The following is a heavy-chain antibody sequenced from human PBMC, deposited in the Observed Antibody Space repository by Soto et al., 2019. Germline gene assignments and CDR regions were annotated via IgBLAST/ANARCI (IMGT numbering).Heavy chain of an antibody. CDR1: GFTFADFT. Sequence: GGSLRLSCAASGFTFADFTMHWVRQTPGKGLEWVSAITWNSGTRDYADSVKGRFTISRDNAKNSLYLQMNSLRAEDTALYYCAKDFGDDDGDNNWGQGTLVTVSS. CDR2: ITWNSGTR. D-gene: IGHD4-17*01. CDR3: AKDFGDDDGDNN. V-gene: IGHV3-9*01. J-gene: IGHJ4*02.